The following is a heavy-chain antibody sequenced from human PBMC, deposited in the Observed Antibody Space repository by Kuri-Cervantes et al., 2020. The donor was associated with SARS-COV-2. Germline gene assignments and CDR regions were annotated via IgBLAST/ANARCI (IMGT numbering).Heavy chain of an antibody. J-gene: IGHJ4*02. D-gene: IGHD2-2*01. CDR3: ARVRGVVPAAMADY. Sequence: GGSLRLSCKGSGYSFTSYWIGWVRQMPGKDLEWMGIIYPGDSDTRYSPSSQGQVTISADKSISTAYLQWSSLKASDTAMYYCARVRGVVPAAMADYWGQGTPVTVSS. CDR1: GYSFTSYW. V-gene: IGHV5-51*01. CDR2: IYPGDSDT.